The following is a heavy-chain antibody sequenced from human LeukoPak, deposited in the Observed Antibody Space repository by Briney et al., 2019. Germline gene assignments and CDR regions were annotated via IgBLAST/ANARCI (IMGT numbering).Heavy chain of an antibody. V-gene: IGHV7-4-1*02. Sequence: GASVKVSCKASGDTFTSYAMKGVRQAPGEGLEWMGWINNNTGNPTYAQGFTGRFVFSLDTSVSTAYLQISSLKAEDTAVYYCARGSYYDFWSGYHLLGMYYYYYMDVWGKGTTVTVSS. CDR2: INNNTGNP. CDR3: ARGSYYDFWSGYHLLGMYYYYYMDV. CDR1: GDTFTSYA. D-gene: IGHD3-3*01. J-gene: IGHJ6*03.